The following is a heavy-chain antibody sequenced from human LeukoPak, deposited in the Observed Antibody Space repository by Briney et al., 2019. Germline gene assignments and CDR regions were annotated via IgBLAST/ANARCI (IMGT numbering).Heavy chain of an antibody. J-gene: IGHJ4*02. Sequence: GGSLRLSCAASRFTFSSYEMNWVRQSPGKGLEWVSYISSSGSTIYYADSVKGRFTISRDNAKNSLYLQMNSLRAEDTAVYYCARDDTVIHFDYWGQGTLVTVSS. CDR2: ISSSGSTI. V-gene: IGHV3-48*03. CDR1: RFTFSSYE. CDR3: ARDDTVIHFDY. D-gene: IGHD3-16*02.